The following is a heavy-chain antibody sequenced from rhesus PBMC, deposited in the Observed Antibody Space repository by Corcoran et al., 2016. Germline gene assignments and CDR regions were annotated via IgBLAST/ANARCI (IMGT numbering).Heavy chain of an antibody. J-gene: IGHJ4*01. D-gene: IGHD3-9*01. CDR3: AKGYYEDDYGYYYTDLPFDY. CDR2: INKCGGST. V-gene: IGHV3S5*01. Sequence: EVQLVETGGGLVQPGGSLKLSCAASGFTFSSYGMSWVRQAPGKGLEWVTAINKCGGSTYYAHSVKGPFTISRDNSKNTLSLQMNSLRAEYTAVYYCAKGYYEDDYGYYYTDLPFDYWGQGVLVTVSS. CDR1: GFTFSSYG.